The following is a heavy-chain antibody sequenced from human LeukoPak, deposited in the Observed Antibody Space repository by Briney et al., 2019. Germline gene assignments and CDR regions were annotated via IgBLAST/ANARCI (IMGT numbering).Heavy chain of an antibody. CDR2: IYNHGRT. V-gene: IGHV4-59*01. CDR1: GGSIDY. D-gene: IGHD3-10*01. Sequence: SETLSLTCIVSGGSIDYYNWIRQPPGKGLEWIGVIYNHGRTEYNPSLKSRVTISLDTSNSQFSLKLHSVTPADTAVYFCARGLAGRSSGAIYFALWGRGTLVTVSS. CDR3: ARGLAGRSSGAIYFAL. J-gene: IGHJ2*01.